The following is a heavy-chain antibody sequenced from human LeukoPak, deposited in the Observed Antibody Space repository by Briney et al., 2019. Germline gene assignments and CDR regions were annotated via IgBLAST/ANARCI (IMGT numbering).Heavy chain of an antibody. D-gene: IGHD3-10*01. Sequence: SETLSLTCTVSGGFISGYYWSWLRQSPGKALEWIAYIYYRGSTNYNPSLKSRVTISVDTSKNQFSLKLSSVTAADTAVYYCARESLMVRGIFDYWGQGTLVTVSP. V-gene: IGHV4-59*12. CDR1: GGFISGYY. CDR2: IYYRGST. CDR3: ARESLMVRGIFDY. J-gene: IGHJ4*02.